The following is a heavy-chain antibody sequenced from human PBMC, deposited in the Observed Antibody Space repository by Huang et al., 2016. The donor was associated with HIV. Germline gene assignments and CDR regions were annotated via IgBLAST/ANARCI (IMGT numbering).Heavy chain of an antibody. CDR1: GYTFGSFG. D-gene: IGHD5-18*01. CDR2: ISVYNGNT. Sequence: QVQLVQSGAEVKKPGASVKVSCKASGYTFGSFGISRVRQAPGQGLVWGGWISVYNGNTKFAQKVQGRLTMTTDTSTSTAYMELGSLRSDDTAVYDCARGGGIQLWLLGYYYMDVWGNGTTVTVSS. J-gene: IGHJ6*03. V-gene: IGHV1-18*01. CDR3: ARGGGIQLWLLGYYYMDV.